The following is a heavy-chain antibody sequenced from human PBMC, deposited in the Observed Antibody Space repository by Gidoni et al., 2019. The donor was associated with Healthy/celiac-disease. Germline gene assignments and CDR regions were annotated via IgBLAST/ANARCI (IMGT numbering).Heavy chain of an antibody. Sequence: EVQLVESGGGLVKPGGSLRLSCVASGFTFSSYGMNWVRPVPGKGLGWVCSISSSSSYIYYGDSVKGRFTISRDNAKNSLYLEINRLRGEDTAVYYFVRSPRVTTGWAWGQGTLVTVSS. J-gene: IGHJ5*02. CDR1: GFTFSSYG. CDR3: VRSPRVTTGWA. CDR2: ISSSSSYI. D-gene: IGHD4-17*01. V-gene: IGHV3-21*01.